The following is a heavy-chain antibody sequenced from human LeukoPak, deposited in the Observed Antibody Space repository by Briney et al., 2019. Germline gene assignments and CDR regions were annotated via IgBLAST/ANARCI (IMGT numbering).Heavy chain of an antibody. CDR2: IYYSGST. Sequence: SETLSLTCTVSGGSISSSSYYWGWIRQPPGKGLEWIGSIYYSGSTYYNPSLKSRVTISVDTSKNQFSLKLSSVTAADTAVYYCARDGADLDWFDPWGQGILVTVSS. V-gene: IGHV4-39*07. CDR1: GGSISSSSYY. CDR3: ARDGADLDWFDP. J-gene: IGHJ5*02. D-gene: IGHD3-16*01.